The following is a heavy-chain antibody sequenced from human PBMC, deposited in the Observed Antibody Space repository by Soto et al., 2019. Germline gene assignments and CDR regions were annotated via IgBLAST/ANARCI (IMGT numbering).Heavy chain of an antibody. Sequence: SETLSLTCTVSGGSISSGGYYWSWIRQHPGKGLEWIGYIYYSGSTYYNPSLKSRVTILVDTSKNQFSLKLSSVTAADTAVYYCARVTSGCSSTSCYGIFYYYGMDVWGQGTTVTVSS. J-gene: IGHJ6*02. CDR2: IYYSGST. V-gene: IGHV4-31*03. CDR1: GGSISSGGYY. CDR3: ARVTSGCSSTSCYGIFYYYGMDV. D-gene: IGHD2-2*01.